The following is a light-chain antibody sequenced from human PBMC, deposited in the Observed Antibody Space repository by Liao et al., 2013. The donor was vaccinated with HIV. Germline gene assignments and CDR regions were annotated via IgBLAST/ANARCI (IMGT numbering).Light chain of an antibody. J-gene: IGLJ2*01. V-gene: IGLV3-21*01. CDR1: PVGAEV. Sequence: SYSLTQTPSVSVAPGQTASIACAGPPVGAEVVHWYRKKADQAPLLVLYNNDKRPSGIPERFSGSVSGSTATLTLTRVEGADEADYFCQVWDTHTSHVVFGGGTRLTVL. CDR2: NND. CDR3: QVWDTHTSHVV.